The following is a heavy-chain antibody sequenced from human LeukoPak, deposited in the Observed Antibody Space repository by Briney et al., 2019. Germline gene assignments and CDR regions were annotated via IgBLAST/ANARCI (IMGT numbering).Heavy chain of an antibody. Sequence: PGGSLRLSCAASGFTFSSYAMHWVRQAPGKGLEYVSAISSNGGSTYYANSVKGRFTISRDNSKNTLYLQMGSLRAEDMAVYYCARDVNATLNDWYFDLWGRGTLVTVSS. V-gene: IGHV3-64*01. CDR1: GFTFSSYA. CDR2: ISSNGGST. J-gene: IGHJ2*01. CDR3: ARDVNATLNDWYFDL. D-gene: IGHD2-15*01.